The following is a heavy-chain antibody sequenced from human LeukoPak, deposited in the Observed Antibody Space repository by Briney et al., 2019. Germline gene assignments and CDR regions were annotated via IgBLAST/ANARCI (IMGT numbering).Heavy chain of an antibody. J-gene: IGHJ4*02. CDR1: GFTFSNAW. Sequence: PGGSLRLSCAASGFTFSNAWMSWVRQAPGKGLEWVGCIRGDTDGRTSDYAAPVKVRFTISRDDSNTTLNLQMTSLKTENRAVYYGTTDNGYSYGCGPPGSYFDYWGQGTLVTVSS. D-gene: IGHD5-18*01. CDR2: IRGDTDGRTS. V-gene: IGHV3-15*01. CDR3: TTDNGYSYGCGPPGSYFDY.